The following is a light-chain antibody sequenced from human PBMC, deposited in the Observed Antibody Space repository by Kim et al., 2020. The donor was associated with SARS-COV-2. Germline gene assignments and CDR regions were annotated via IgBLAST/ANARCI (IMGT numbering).Light chain of an antibody. CDR1: DSTIGVNY. J-gene: IGLJ2*01. Sequence: GHKVTIACSGRDSTIGVNYVFWYQHFPGPAPTLLIYDNSQRPSAIPDRLSASKSGTSATLDITGLQTGDEADYYCATWDTGLRGGVFGGGTQLTVL. CDR3: ATWDTGLRGGV. CDR2: DNS. V-gene: IGLV1-51*01.